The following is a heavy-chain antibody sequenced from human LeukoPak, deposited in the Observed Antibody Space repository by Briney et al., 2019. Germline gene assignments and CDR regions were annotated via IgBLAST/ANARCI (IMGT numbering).Heavy chain of an antibody. CDR2: IYYSGST. V-gene: IGHV4-59*05. Sequence: PSETLSLTCTVSGFTISSYYWSWIRQPPGKGLEWIGSIYYSGSTYYNPSLKRRVTISVDTSKNQFFLKLNSVTAADTAVYYCATASENDSRGFYPFDYWGQGALVTVSS. CDR3: ATASENDSRGFYPFDY. D-gene: IGHD3-22*01. J-gene: IGHJ4*02. CDR1: GFTISSYY.